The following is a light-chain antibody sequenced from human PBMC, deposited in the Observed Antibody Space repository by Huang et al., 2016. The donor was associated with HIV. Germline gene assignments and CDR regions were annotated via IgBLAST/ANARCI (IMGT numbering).Light chain of an antibody. CDR3: QAYNSVPYT. Sequence: DIQMTQSPSSLSASVGDRVTITCRASQNISIYLAWFQQKPGEVPRLLIYTSSTLQSGVPFRFSGSGSGTDFTLAISSLRPEDVATYYCQAYNSVPYTFGQGTKLEIK. V-gene: IGKV1-27*01. CDR1: QNISIY. J-gene: IGKJ2*01. CDR2: TSS.